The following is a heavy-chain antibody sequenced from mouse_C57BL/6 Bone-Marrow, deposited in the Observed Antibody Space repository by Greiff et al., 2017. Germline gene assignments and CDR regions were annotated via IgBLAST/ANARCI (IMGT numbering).Heavy chain of an antibody. V-gene: IGHV1-59*01. CDR1: GYTFTSYW. CDR2: IDPSDSYT. Sequence: VQLQQPGAELVRPGTSVKLSCKASGYTFTSYWMHWVKQRPGQGLEWIGVIDPSDSYTNYNQKFKGKATLTVDTSSSTAYMQLSSLTSEDSAVYYCAREAVYYCYYVYYYAMDYWGQGTSVTVSS. D-gene: IGHD2-12*01. CDR3: AREAVYYCYYVYYYAMDY. J-gene: IGHJ4*01.